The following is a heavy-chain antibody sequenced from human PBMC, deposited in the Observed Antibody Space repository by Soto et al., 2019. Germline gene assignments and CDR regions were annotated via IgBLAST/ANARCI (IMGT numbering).Heavy chain of an antibody. V-gene: IGHV3-23*01. J-gene: IGHJ4*02. CDR1: GVTFSSYA. CDR2: ISGSGDST. CDR3: ATRPPPYCDCPLDY. D-gene: IGHD3-9*01. Sequence: GGSLRLSCAASGVTFSSYAMNWVRQAPGKGLEWVSVISGSGDSTYYADSVKGRFTISRDNSKNTLYLQMNSLRTEDTAVYYCATRPPPYCDCPLDYWGQGALVTVSS.